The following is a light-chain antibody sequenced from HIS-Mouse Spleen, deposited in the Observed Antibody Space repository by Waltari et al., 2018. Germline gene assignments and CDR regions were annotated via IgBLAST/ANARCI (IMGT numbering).Light chain of an antibody. Sequence: DIQMTQSPSSLSASLGDGVTITCRASQSISSYFNWYQQKPGKAPKLLIYAASSLQSGVPSRFSGSGSGTDFTLTISSPQPEDFATYYCQQSYSTPRTFGQGTKVEIK. V-gene: IGKV1-39*01. CDR1: QSISSY. CDR2: AAS. J-gene: IGKJ1*01. CDR3: QQSYSTPRT.